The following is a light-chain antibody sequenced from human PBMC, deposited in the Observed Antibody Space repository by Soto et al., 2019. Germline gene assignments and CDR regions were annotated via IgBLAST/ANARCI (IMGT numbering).Light chain of an antibody. CDR1: SSDVDDYNY. V-gene: IGLV2-11*01. CDR2: DVT. J-gene: IGLJ2*01. CDR3: SSYAGSNNVV. Sequence: QSALTQPRSVSGSPGQSVTISCTGTSSDVDDYNYVSWYQQHPDTAPKLMIYDVTKRPSGVPDRFSGSKSGNTASLTISGLQAEDEADYYCSSYAGSNNVVFGGGTKVTVL.